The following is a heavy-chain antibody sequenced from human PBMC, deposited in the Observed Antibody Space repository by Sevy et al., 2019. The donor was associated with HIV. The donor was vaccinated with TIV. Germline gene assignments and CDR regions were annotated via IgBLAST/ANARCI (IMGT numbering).Heavy chain of an antibody. V-gene: IGHV3-23*01. CDR1: GFTFNNYA. J-gene: IGHJ6*02. Sequence: GGSLRLSCLASGFTFNNYAMSWVRQAPGKGLEWVSLISGSGGNTYYADSVKGRCSISRDNSKNTLYLQVNSLRAEDKAVCYCATAKYDSKSHYYSYAIDFWGQGATVTVSS. CDR3: ATAKYDSKSHYYSYAIDF. D-gene: IGHD2-21*02. CDR2: ISGSGGNT.